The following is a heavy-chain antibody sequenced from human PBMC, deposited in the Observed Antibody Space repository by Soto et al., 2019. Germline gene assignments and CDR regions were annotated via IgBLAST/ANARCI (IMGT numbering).Heavy chain of an antibody. J-gene: IGHJ6*02. CDR3: ARFGKYSSSWYYYYYYGMDV. Sequence: GGSLRLSCAASGFTFSSYWMSWVRQAPGKGLEWVANIKQDGSEKYYVDSVKGRFTISRDNAKNSLYLQMNSLRAEDTAVYYCARFGKYSSSWYYYYYYGMDVWGQGTTVTVSS. D-gene: IGHD6-13*01. CDR2: IKQDGSEK. V-gene: IGHV3-7*01. CDR1: GFTFSSYW.